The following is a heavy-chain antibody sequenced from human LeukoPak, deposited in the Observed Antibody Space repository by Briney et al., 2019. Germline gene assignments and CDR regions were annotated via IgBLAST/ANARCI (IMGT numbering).Heavy chain of an antibody. V-gene: IGHV1-2*02. CDR2: INPNSGGT. Sequence: ASVKVSCKASGYTFTGYYMHWVRQAPGQGLEWMGWINPNSGGTTYAQQSQGRVTMTRDTPISTAYMELSRLRSDDTAVYYCARAQVNWFDPWGQGTLVTVSS. CDR1: GYTFTGYY. CDR3: ARAQVNWFDP. J-gene: IGHJ5*02.